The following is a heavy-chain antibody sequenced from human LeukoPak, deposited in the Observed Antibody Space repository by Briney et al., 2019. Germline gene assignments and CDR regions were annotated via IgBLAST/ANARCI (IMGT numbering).Heavy chain of an antibody. CDR1: GFTFSSYG. CDR3: AKGPDMVRGVIAYFDY. D-gene: IGHD3-10*01. Sequence: PGGSLRLSCAASGFTFSSYGMHWVRQAPGKGLEWVAFIRYDGSNKYYADSVKGRFTISRDNSKNTLYLQMNSLRAEDTAVYYCAKGPDMVRGVIAYFDYWGQGTLVTVSS. V-gene: IGHV3-30*02. CDR2: IRYDGSNK. J-gene: IGHJ4*02.